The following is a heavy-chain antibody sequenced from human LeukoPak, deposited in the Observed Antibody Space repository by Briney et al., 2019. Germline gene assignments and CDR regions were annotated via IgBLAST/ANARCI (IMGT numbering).Heavy chain of an antibody. CDR3: ARGTLILGYCSGGSCYGWFDP. CDR1: GYSFSSHD. D-gene: IGHD2-15*01. J-gene: IGHJ5*02. CDR2: IIPIFGTA. Sequence: SVKVSCKASGYSFSSHDINWVRQAPGQGLEWMGGIIPIFGTANYAQKFQGRVTITTDESTSTAYMELSSLRSEDTAVYYCARGTLILGYCSGGSCYGWFDPWGQGTLVTVSS. V-gene: IGHV1-69*05.